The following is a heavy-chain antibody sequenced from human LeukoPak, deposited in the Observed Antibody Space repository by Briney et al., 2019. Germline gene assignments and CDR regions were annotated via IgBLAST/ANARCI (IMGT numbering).Heavy chain of an antibody. CDR2: INHGGST. D-gene: IGHD3-10*01. J-gene: IGHJ3*02. Sequence: SETLSLTCAVYGGSFSGYSWTWVRQPPGKGLEWIGEINHGGSTNYNPSLKSRVTISVDTSKNQFSLRLSSVTAADTAVYYCARVEWFGELSPFDIWGQGAMVTVSS. V-gene: IGHV4-34*01. CDR1: GGSFSGYS. CDR3: ARVEWFGELSPFDI.